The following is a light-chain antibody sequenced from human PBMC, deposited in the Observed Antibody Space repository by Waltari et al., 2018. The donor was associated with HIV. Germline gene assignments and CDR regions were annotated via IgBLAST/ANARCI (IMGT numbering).Light chain of an antibody. CDR1: SSDVGAYNS. CDR3: CSYAGIWGV. Sequence: QSALTQPRSVSGSPGQSVTISCTGTSSDVGAYNSVSWYKQHPGKAPKLMIYDVNKRPSGVPDRFSGSKSGNTASLNISGLQAEDESDYYCCSYAGIWGVFGTGTKVTVL. J-gene: IGLJ1*01. V-gene: IGLV2-11*02. CDR2: DVN.